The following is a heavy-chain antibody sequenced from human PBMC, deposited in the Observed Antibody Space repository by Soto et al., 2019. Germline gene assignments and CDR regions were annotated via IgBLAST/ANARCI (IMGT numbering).Heavy chain of an antibody. V-gene: IGHV4-61*08. CDR2: VYFSGST. Sequence: TSEPLSLTCSVSGDSVRSCDYYWIWIRQPPGKGLEWIGHVYFSGSTNYIPSLKSRLTMSVDTAKNQFSLKLNSVTAADTAVYYCARIPVDTYMIYWSDPWGQGTQVTVSS. CDR1: GDSVRSCDYY. D-gene: IGHD3-16*01. CDR3: ARIPVDTYMIYWSDP. J-gene: IGHJ5*02.